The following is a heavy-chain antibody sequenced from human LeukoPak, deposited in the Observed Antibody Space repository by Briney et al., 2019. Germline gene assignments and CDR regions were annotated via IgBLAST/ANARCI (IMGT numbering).Heavy chain of an antibody. CDR1: GFTFSSNW. D-gene: IGHD4-17*01. Sequence: AGGSLRLSCAASGFTFSSNWMSWVRQAPGKGLEWVANIKQDGSEKYYVDSVKGRFTISRGNAKNSLYLQMNSLRAEDTAVHYCARVGRYGDYDYWGQGTLVTVSS. J-gene: IGHJ4*02. CDR2: IKQDGSEK. CDR3: ARVGRYGDYDY. V-gene: IGHV3-7*01.